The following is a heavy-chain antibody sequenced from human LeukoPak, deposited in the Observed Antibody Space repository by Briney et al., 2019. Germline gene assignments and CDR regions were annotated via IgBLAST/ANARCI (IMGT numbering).Heavy chain of an antibody. CDR1: GGSFSGYY. D-gene: IGHD3-3*01. J-gene: IGHJ4*02. CDR3: ASFIRFLEWLSLYYFDY. Sequence: PSETLSLTCAVYGGSFSGYYWSWTRQPPGKGLEWIGEINHSGSTNYNPSLKSRVTISVDTSKNQFSLKLSSVTAADTAVYYCASFIRFLEWLSLYYFDYWGQGTLVTVSS. CDR2: INHSGST. V-gene: IGHV4-34*01.